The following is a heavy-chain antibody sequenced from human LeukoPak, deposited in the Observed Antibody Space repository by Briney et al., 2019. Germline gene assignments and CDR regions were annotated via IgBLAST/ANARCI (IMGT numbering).Heavy chain of an antibody. J-gene: IGHJ4*02. CDR1: GFTFSSYA. V-gene: IGHV3-64D*06. D-gene: IGHD3-3*01. CDR3: VKVSGGRVVISPFDY. CDR2: ISSNGGST. Sequence: PGGSLRLSCSASGFTFSSYAMHWVRQAPGKGLEYVSAISSNGGSTYYADSVKGRFTISRDNSKNTLYLQMSSLRAEDTAVYYCVKVSGGRVVISPFDYWGQGTLVTVSS.